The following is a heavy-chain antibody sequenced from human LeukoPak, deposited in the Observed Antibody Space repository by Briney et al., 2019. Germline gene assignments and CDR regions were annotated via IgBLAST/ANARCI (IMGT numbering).Heavy chain of an antibody. D-gene: IGHD3-22*01. CDR2: ISSSGSTI. J-gene: IGHJ4*02. CDR3: ARDRAYYDSSGYCGY. Sequence: GGSLRLSCAASGLTFSDYYMSWIRQAPGKGLEWVSYISSSGSTIYYADSVKGRFTISRDNAKNSLYLQMNSLRAEDTAVYYCARDRAYYDSSGYCGYWGQGTLVTVSS. CDR1: GLTFSDYY. V-gene: IGHV3-11*01.